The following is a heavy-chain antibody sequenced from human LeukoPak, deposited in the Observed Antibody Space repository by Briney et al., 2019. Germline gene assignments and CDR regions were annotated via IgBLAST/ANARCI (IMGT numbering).Heavy chain of an antibody. D-gene: IGHD6-19*01. CDR3: ARGAVAGNFDL. CDR1: GFTFSSYA. Sequence: GGSLRLSCAASGFTFSSYAMHWVRQAPGKGLEYVSAISSNGGSTYYANSVKGRFTISRDNSKNTLYLQMGSLRAEDMAVYYCARGAVAGNFDLWGRGTLVTVSS. J-gene: IGHJ2*01. V-gene: IGHV3-64*01. CDR2: ISSNGGST.